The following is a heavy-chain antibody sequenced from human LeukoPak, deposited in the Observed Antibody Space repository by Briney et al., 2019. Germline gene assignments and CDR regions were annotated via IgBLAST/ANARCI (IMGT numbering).Heavy chain of an antibody. CDR1: GGTFSSYA. CDR3: ARDNFYCSGGSCYPN. D-gene: IGHD2-15*01. CDR2: IIPILGIA. J-gene: IGHJ4*02. V-gene: IGHV1-69*04. Sequence: SVKVSCKASGGTFSSYAISWVRQAPGQGLEWMGRIIPILGIANYAQKFRGRVTITADKSTSTAYMELSSLRSEDTAVYYCARDNFYCSGGSCYPNWGQGTLVTVSS.